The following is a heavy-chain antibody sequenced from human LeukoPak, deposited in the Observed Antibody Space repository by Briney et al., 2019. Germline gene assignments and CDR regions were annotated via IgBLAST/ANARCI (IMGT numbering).Heavy chain of an antibody. D-gene: IGHD3/OR15-3a*01. J-gene: IGHJ4*02. V-gene: IGHV1-2*06. Sequence: ASVKVSCKASGYTFTGYYMHWVRQAPGQRLEWMGRINPNSGGSNYAQNFQGRVTMTRDTSISTAYMELSRLRSDDTAVYYCARELRGLVGYWGQGTLVTVSS. CDR3: ARELRGLVGY. CDR1: GYTFTGYY. CDR2: INPNSGGS.